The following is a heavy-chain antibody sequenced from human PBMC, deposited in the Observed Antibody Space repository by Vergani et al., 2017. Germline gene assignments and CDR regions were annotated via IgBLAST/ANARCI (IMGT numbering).Heavy chain of an antibody. D-gene: IGHD3-3*01. CDR1: GFTFSSYA. V-gene: IGHV1-69*01. CDR2: IIPIFGTA. CDR3: AKDRGVLRFLEWFEQVNWYFDL. Sequence: QVQLVESGGGVVQPGRSLRLSCAASGFTFSSYAISWVRQAPGQGLEWMGGIIPIFGTANYAQKFQGRVTITADESTSTAYMELSSLRSEDTAVYYCAKDRGVLRFLEWFEQVNWYFDLWGRGTLVTVSS. J-gene: IGHJ2*01.